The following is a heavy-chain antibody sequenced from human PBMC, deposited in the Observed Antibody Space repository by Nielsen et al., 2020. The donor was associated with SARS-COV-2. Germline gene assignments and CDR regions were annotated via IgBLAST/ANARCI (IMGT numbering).Heavy chain of an antibody. CDR1: VCPFSSYS. V-gene: IGHV1-69*13. Sequence: SLKVSCKSSVCPFSSYSISCVLQAPGQGLEWMGGIIPIFGTANYAQKFQGRVTITADESTSTAYMELSSLRSEDTAVYYCSTHSSSWYYFDYWGQGTLVTVSS. J-gene: IGHJ4*02. CDR2: IIPIFGTA. D-gene: IGHD6-13*01. CDR3: STHSSSWYYFDY.